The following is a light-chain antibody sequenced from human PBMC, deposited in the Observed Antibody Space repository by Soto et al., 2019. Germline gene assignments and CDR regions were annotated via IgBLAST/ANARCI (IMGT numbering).Light chain of an antibody. CDR3: QQRSNWPKT. CDR1: QSVGTN. J-gene: IGKJ1*01. CDR2: GAS. V-gene: IGKV3-15*01. Sequence: DIVMTQSPGTLSVSPGERATLSCRASQSVGTNLAWYQQRPGQAPRLLAYGASTRASGIPPRFSGSGSGTDFTLTSSSLQPEDFAGYYCQQRSNWPKTFGQGTKVDIK.